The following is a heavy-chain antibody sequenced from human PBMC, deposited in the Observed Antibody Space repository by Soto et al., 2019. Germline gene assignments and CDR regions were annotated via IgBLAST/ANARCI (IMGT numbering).Heavy chain of an antibody. CDR3: ARADDYYDSSGYYFPARDWFDP. D-gene: IGHD3-22*01. V-gene: IGHV4-39*01. Sequence: PSETLSLTCTVSGGSISSSSYYWGWIRQPPGKGLEWIGSIYYSGSTYYNPSLKSRVTISVDTSKNQFSLKLSSVTAADTAVYYCARADDYYDSSGYYFPARDWFDPWGQGTLVTVSS. CDR2: IYYSGST. J-gene: IGHJ5*02. CDR1: GGSISSSSYY.